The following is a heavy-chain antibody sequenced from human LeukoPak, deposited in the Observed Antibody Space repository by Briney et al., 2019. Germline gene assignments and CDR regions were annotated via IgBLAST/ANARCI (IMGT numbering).Heavy chain of an antibody. CDR2: IYYSGST. Sequence: SETLSLTCTVSGGSISSSSYYWGWIRQPPGKGLEWIGSIYYSGSTNYNPSLKSRVTISVDTSNNQFSLKLSSVTAADTAVYYCARLPGISVTGKAIDYWGQGTLVTVSS. J-gene: IGHJ4*02. D-gene: IGHD6-19*01. CDR3: ARLPGISVTGKAIDY. CDR1: GGSISSSSYY. V-gene: IGHV4-39*07.